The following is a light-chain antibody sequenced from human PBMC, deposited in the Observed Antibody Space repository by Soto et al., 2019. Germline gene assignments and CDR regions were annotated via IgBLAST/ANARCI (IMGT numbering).Light chain of an antibody. CDR1: NIGSKN. J-gene: IGLJ1*01. CDR2: DDS. Sequence: SYELTQPPSVSVAPGQTARLTCGGNNIGSKNVHWYQQKPGQAPVLVVYDDSDRPSGIPERFSGSNSGNTATLTNSRVEAGDEADYYCQVWDNGSDGGVFGTGTKLTVL. V-gene: IGLV3-21*02. CDR3: QVWDNGSDGGV.